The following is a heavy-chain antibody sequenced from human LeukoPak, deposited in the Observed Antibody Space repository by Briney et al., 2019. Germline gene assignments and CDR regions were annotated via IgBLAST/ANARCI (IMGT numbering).Heavy chain of an antibody. V-gene: IGHV1-24*01. CDR1: GYTLTELS. Sequence: ASVKVSCKVSGYTLTELSMHWVRQAPGKGLEWMGGFDPEDGETVYAQKFQGRVTMTEDTSTDTAYMELSSLRSEDTAVYYCATTPEGIVTRYRIAFDIWGQGTMVTVSS. CDR2: FDPEDGET. D-gene: IGHD2/OR15-2a*01. CDR3: ATTPEGIVTRYRIAFDI. J-gene: IGHJ3*02.